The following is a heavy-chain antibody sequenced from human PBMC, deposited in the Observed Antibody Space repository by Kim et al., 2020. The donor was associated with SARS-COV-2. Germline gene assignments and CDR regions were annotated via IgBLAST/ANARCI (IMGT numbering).Heavy chain of an antibody. D-gene: IGHD3-3*01. V-gene: IGHV4-34*01. CDR3: ASIRVHTIFGVVASSYNWFDP. CDR2: INHSGST. Sequence: SETLSLTCAVYGGSFSGYYWSWIRQPPGKGLEWIGEINHSGSTNYNPSLKSRVTISVDTSKNQFSLKLSSVTAADTAVYYCASIRVHTIFGVVASSYNWFDPWGQETLVTVSS. J-gene: IGHJ5*02. CDR1: GGSFSGYY.